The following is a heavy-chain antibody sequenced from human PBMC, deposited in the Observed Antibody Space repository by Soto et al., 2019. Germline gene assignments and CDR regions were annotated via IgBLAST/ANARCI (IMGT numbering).Heavy chain of an antibody. V-gene: IGHV3-33*01. CDR2: IWYDGTQK. CDR3: ARAGGTTVTGLWHFDS. CDR1: GFTFNIYS. D-gene: IGHD4-17*01. Sequence: QVQLEESGGGVVQPGRSLRLSCEASGFTFNIYSMHWVRQPPGKGLEWLAAIWYDGTQKYYADSVKGRFIISRDNSKKTLYLEMNSLRAEDTAVYYCARAGGTTVTGLWHFDSWGQGTLVTVSS. J-gene: IGHJ4*02.